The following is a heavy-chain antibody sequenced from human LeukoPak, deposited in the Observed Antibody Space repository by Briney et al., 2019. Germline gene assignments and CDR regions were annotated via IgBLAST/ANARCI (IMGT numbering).Heavy chain of an antibody. Sequence: SGGSLRLSCAASGFTVSSNYMSWVRQAPGKGLEWVAVISYDGSNKYYADSVKGRFTISRDTSKNTLYLQMSSLRAEDTAVYYCAKAWRAYGDYHTFDIWGQGTMVTVSS. CDR1: GFTVSSNY. J-gene: IGHJ3*02. D-gene: IGHD4-17*01. V-gene: IGHV3-30*18. CDR3: AKAWRAYGDYHTFDI. CDR2: ISYDGSNK.